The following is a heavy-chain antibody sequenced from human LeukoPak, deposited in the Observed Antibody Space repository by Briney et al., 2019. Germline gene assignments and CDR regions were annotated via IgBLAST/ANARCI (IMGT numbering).Heavy chain of an antibody. CDR3: SRDLAY. CDR1: GFTFDDYA. CDR2: ISWNSGSI. Sequence: PGGSLRLSCAASGFTFDDYAMHWVRQAPGKGLEWVSGISWNSGSIGYADSVKGRFTISRDNAKNTLHLQMNSLRAEDTAVYYCSRDLAYWGQGTLVTVSS. V-gene: IGHV3-9*01. J-gene: IGHJ4*02.